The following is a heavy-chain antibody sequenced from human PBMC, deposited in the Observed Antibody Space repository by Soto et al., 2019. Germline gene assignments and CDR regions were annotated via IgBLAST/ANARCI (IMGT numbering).Heavy chain of an antibody. V-gene: IGHV1-18*01. CDR2: IRAYSGNT. CDR1: GYTFSSYG. Sequence: QVQLVQFGAEVKKPGASVKVSCKAYGYTFSSYGLSWVRQAPGQGLEWMGWIRAYSGNTVYTQRFKGRLTMATDTSTGTAYMELRSLRSDDTAVYYCARDFYQSSGYCDYWGQGTLVTVSS. D-gene: IGHD3-22*01. J-gene: IGHJ4*02. CDR3: ARDFYQSSGYCDY.